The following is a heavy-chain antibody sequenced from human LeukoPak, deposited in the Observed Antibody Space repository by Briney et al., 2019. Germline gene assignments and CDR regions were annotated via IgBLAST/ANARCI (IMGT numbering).Heavy chain of an antibody. D-gene: IGHD3-22*01. J-gene: IGHJ4*02. Sequence: KPGGSLRLSCAASGFTFSRHSINWVRQAPGKGLEWVSSISSSSSYIYYADSVKGRFTVSRDNAKNSLYLQMNSLRAEDTAVYYCARVWLLRNFDYWGQGTLVTVSS. V-gene: IGHV3-21*01. CDR3: ARVWLLRNFDY. CDR1: GFTFSRHS. CDR2: ISSSSSYI.